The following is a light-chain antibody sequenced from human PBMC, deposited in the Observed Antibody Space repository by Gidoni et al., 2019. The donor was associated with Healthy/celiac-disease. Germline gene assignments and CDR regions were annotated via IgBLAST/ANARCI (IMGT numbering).Light chain of an antibody. J-gene: IGLJ3*02. CDR3: SSYTSSSSWV. V-gene: IGLV2-14*01. CDR2: EVS. CDR1: SSDVGGYNY. Sequence: QSALTQPASVSGSPGQSINISCPGTSSDVGGYNYVSWYQQHPGKAPKLMIYEVSNRPSGGSNRFSGSKSGNTASLTISGLQAEDEADYYCSSYTSSSSWVFGGGTKLTVL.